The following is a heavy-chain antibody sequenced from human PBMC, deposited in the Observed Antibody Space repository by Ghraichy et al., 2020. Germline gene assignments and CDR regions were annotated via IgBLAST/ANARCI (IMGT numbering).Heavy chain of an antibody. Sequence: GGSLRLPCAASGFTFRKYAMSWVRQAPGQGPEWVSAISDSGRITHYADSVEGRFTISRDNSNNTLYLQMNNLKVDDTALYYCAKSIGELEFWDFDLWGRGTLVTVST. CDR3: AKSIGELEFWDFDL. CDR2: ISDSGRIT. CDR1: GFTFRKYA. J-gene: IGHJ2*01. V-gene: IGHV3-23*01. D-gene: IGHD1-26*01.